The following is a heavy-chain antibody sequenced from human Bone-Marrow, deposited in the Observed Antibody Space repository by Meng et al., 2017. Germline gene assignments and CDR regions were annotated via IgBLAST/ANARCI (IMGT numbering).Heavy chain of an antibody. J-gene: IGHJ4*02. CDR2: ISSSGSTI. V-gene: IGHV3-11*01. D-gene: IGHD3-22*01. Sequence: GESLKISCAASGFTFSDYYMSWIRQAPGKGLEWVSYISSSGSTIYYADSVKGRFTISRDNAKNSLYLQMNSLRAEDTAVYYCERAGYYYDSSGYYRLGYWGQGTLVTVSS. CDR3: ERAGYYYDSSGYYRLGY. CDR1: GFTFSDYY.